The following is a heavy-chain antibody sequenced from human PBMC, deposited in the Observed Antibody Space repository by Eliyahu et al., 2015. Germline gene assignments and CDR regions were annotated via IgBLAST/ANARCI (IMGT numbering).Heavy chain of an antibody. Sequence: QVQLQQSGPGLVKPSQTLSLTCXISGXRVXSNSAAWXWIRQSPSRGLEWLGRAYYRSKWYYDYAVSVKSRISINADTSKNQFSLHLNSVTPEDTAVYYCARALYGGEPTWFVWGQGTTVTVS. CDR1: GXRVXSNSAA. CDR3: ARALYGGEPTWFV. J-gene: IGHJ6*02. D-gene: IGHD3-10*02. CDR2: AYYRSKWYY. V-gene: IGHV6-1*01.